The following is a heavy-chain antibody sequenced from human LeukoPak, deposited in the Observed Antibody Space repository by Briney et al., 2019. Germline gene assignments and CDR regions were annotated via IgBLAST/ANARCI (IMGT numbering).Heavy chain of an antibody. CDR1: GFSFSTYG. D-gene: IGHD3-10*02. Sequence: GGSLRLSCAASGFSFSTYGMHWVRQAPGKGLEWVANIKQDGSEKYYVDSVKGRFTISRDNAKNSLYLQMNSLRAEDTAVYYCAELGITMIGGVWGKGTTVTISS. CDR3: AELGITMIGGV. V-gene: IGHV3-7*01. J-gene: IGHJ6*04. CDR2: IKQDGSEK.